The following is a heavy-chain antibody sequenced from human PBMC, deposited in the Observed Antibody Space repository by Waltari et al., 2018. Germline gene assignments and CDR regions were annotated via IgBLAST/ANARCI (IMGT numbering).Heavy chain of an antibody. V-gene: IGHV3-30*04. J-gene: IGHJ6*02. Sequence: QVQVVESGGGVVQPGRSLRLSCAASGFTFSIYAMHWVRQAPGKGLEWVALISYNGRNIYYEDSVKGRFTISRDNSKKTLYLQMSSLRAEDTAVYYCARDYCDRTNCHGMDVWGQGTTVTVSS. CDR2: ISYNGRNI. CDR3: ARDYCDRTNCHGMDV. CDR1: GFTFSIYA. D-gene: IGHD3-22*01.